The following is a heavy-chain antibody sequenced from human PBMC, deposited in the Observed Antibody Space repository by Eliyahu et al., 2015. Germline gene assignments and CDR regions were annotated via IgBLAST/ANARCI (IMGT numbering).Heavy chain of an antibody. J-gene: IGHJ6*03. Sequence: PGQGLEWXGWINTNTXNPTXAQGXTXRXVFSLDTSXSTAYLQISSLKAEDTAVYYCARSVTRKRYYHYYMDVWGKGTTVTVSS. CDR3: ARSVTRKRYYHYYMDV. V-gene: IGHV7-4-1*02. CDR2: INTNTXNP. D-gene: IGHD4-11*01.